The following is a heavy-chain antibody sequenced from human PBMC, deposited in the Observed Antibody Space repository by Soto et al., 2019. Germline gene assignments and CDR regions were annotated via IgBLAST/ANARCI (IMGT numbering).Heavy chain of an antibody. CDR1: GYTFTSYG. D-gene: IGHD3-10*01. CDR2: ISAYNGNT. J-gene: IGHJ6*02. V-gene: IGHV1-18*01. CDR3: ARDQERITMVRGVITYYYGMDV. Sequence: QVPLVQSGAEVKKPGASVKVSCKASGYTFTSYGISWVRQAPGQGLEWMGWISAYNGNTNYAQKLQGRVTMTTDTSTSTASMELRSLRSDDTAVYYCARDQERITMVRGVITYYYGMDVWGQGTTVTVSS.